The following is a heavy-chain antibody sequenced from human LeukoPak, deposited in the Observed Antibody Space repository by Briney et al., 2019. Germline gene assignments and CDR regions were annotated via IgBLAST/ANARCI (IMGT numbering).Heavy chain of an antibody. CDR2: ISSSSSYI. Sequence: GGSLRLSCAASGFTFSTYTMNWVRQAPGKGLEWVSSISSSSSYIYYADSVKGRFTISRDNAKNSLYLQMNSLRAEDTAVYYCARGGVFSSGWYVDYWGQGTLVSVSP. V-gene: IGHV3-21*01. CDR3: ARGGVFSSGWYVDY. D-gene: IGHD6-19*01. CDR1: GFTFSTYT. J-gene: IGHJ4*02.